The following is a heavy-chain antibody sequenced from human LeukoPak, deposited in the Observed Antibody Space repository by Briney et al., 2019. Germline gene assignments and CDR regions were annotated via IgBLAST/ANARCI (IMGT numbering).Heavy chain of an antibody. CDR1: GYTFTSYG. V-gene: IGHV1-2*02. J-gene: IGHJ4*02. D-gene: IGHD3-10*01. Sequence: ASVKVSCKASGYTFTSYGISWVRQAPGQGLEWMGWFNPNSGGTNYAQNFQGRVTMTRDTSISTAYMELSSLRSDDTAVYYCARDYYGSGSYYDYWGQGTLVTVSS. CDR2: FNPNSGGT. CDR3: ARDYYGSGSYYDY.